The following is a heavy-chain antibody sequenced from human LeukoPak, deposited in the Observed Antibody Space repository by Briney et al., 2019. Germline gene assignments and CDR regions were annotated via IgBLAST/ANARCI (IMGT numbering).Heavy chain of an antibody. V-gene: IGHV3-74*03. Sequence: GGSLRLSCAASGFTFSSYWMHWVRQAPGKGLVWVSRISTDGTYTEYADSVKGRFTISRDNAKDTLYLQVNSLRAEDTAVYYCAIPVDCRATTDCYSYFPPGGQGPLVTVSP. CDR1: GFTFSSYW. CDR2: ISTDGTYT. D-gene: IGHD2-21*02. J-gene: IGHJ1*01. CDR3: AIPVDCRATTDCYSYFPP.